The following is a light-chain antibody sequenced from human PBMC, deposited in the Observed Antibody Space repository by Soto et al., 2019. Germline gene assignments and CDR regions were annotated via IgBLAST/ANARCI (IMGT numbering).Light chain of an antibody. CDR1: SSDVGSFNY. V-gene: IGLV2-14*01. CDR3: VSYATSTTLYV. J-gene: IGLJ1*01. Sequence: QSVLTQPASVSGSPGQSITISCTATSSDVGSFNYVSWYQHHPGKAPKLMIYEVTSRPSGVSNRFSGSKSGNTASLTISGLQAEDEADYYCVSYATSTTLYVFGSGTKVNVL. CDR2: EVT.